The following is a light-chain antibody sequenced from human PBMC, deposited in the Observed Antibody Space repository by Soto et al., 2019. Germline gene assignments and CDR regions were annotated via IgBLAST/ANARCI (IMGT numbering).Light chain of an antibody. J-gene: IGKJ2*01. V-gene: IGKV3D-15*01. CDR3: HHYSNWPPYT. CDR2: GAS. CDR1: QSVSSD. Sequence: EIVMTQSPATLSVSPGERATLSCRTSQSVSSDLAWYQQKPGQAPRLLIYGASNRATGIPARFSGSGSGTEFTLTISSLQSEDFAVYYCHHYSNWPPYTFGQGTKLEIK.